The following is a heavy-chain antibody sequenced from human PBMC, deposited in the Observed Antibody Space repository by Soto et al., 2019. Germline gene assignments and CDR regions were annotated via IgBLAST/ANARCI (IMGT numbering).Heavy chain of an antibody. CDR2: IFYSGST. V-gene: IGHV4-39*01. D-gene: IGHD5-18*01. Sequence: SETLSLTCTVSGGSISSSSYYWGWIRQPPGKGLEWIGSIFYSGSTYYNPSLKSRVTISVDTSKNQFSLKLSSVTAADTAVYYCACIFSGGYSYGFYYDGMDVWGQGTTVTSP. CDR1: GGSISSSSYY. J-gene: IGHJ6*02. CDR3: ACIFSGGYSYGFYYDGMDV.